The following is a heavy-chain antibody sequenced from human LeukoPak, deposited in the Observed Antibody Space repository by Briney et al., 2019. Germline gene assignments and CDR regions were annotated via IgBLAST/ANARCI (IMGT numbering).Heavy chain of an antibody. Sequence: SQTLSLTCAISGDSFSGNSVTWNWIRQSPSRGLEWLGRTYYRSKWYNDYVVSVKSRITIDADTSTNQFSLQLNSVTPEDTAVYYCARGWGNFDYWGQGALVTVSS. CDR1: GDSFSGNSVT. J-gene: IGHJ4*02. CDR3: ARGWGNFDY. CDR2: TYYRSKWYN. V-gene: IGHV6-1*01. D-gene: IGHD3-16*01.